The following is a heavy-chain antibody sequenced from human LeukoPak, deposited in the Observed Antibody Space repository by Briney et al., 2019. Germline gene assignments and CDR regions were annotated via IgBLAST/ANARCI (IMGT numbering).Heavy chain of an antibody. CDR1: GFTFTSSA. CDR2: IVVGSGNT. CDR3: AAGQVRDCSSTSCYYVDP. V-gene: IGHV1-58*02. J-gene: IGHJ5*02. Sequence: SVKVSXKASGFTFTSSAMQWMRQARGQGLEWIGWIVVGSGNTNYAQKFQERVTITRDMSTSTAYMELSSLRSEDTAVYYCAAGQVRDCSSTSCYYVDPWGQGTLVTVSS. D-gene: IGHD2-2*01.